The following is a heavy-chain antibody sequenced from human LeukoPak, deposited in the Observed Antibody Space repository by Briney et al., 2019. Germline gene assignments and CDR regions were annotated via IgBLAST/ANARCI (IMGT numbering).Heavy chain of an antibody. D-gene: IGHD6-13*01. CDR1: GGSISSYY. V-gene: IGHV4-59*01. J-gene: IGHJ1*01. CDR2: IHYIGTT. CDR3: ARSYSSTWYGDFQH. Sequence: SETLSLTCTVSGGSISSYYWSWIRQPPGKGLEWIGYIHYIGTTNYNPSLKSRITISVDTSKNQFSLNLSSVTAADTAVYYCARSYSSTWYGDFQHWGQGTLVTVSS.